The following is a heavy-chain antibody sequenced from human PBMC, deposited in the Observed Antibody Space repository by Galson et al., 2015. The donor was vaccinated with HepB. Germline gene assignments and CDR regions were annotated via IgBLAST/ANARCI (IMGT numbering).Heavy chain of an antibody. Sequence: SLRLSCAASGFTFSSYGMHWVRQAPGKGLEWVAFIRYDGSNKYYADSVKGRFTISRDNSKNTLYLQMNSLRAEDTAVYYCAKFGYSSSWPPGGYWGQGTLVTVSS. D-gene: IGHD6-13*01. CDR2: IRYDGSNK. CDR3: AKFGYSSSWPPGGY. V-gene: IGHV3-30*02. CDR1: GFTFSSYG. J-gene: IGHJ4*02.